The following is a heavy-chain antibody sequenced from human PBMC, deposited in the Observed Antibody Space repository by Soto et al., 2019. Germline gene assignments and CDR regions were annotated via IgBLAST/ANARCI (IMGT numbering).Heavy chain of an antibody. CDR1: GFTFSSYA. CDR2: ISYDGSNK. J-gene: IGHJ4*02. V-gene: IGHV3-30-3*01. CDR3: ASTSYVYGSGSYYSGDDYNVGI. D-gene: IGHD3-10*01. Sequence: QVQLVESGGGVVQPGRSLRLSCAASGFTFSSYAMHWVRQAPGKGLEWVAVISYDGSNKYYADSVKGRFTISRDNSKNTLYLQMNSLRAEDTAVYYCASTSYVYGSGSYYSGDDYNVGIWGQGTLVTVSS.